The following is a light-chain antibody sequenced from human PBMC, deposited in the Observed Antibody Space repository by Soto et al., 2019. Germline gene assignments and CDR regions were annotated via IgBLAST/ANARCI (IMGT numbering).Light chain of an antibody. V-gene: IGKV1-39*01. CDR1: QSISTY. J-gene: IGKJ3*01. CDR3: QQSYSTPT. Sequence: DIQMTQSPSSLSASVGDRVTITCRASQSISTYLTWYQQKPGKAPELLIYGASTLQSGVPSRFSGSGSGTDFTLTSSSLQPEDFATYYCQQSYSTPTFGPGTKVDIK. CDR2: GAS.